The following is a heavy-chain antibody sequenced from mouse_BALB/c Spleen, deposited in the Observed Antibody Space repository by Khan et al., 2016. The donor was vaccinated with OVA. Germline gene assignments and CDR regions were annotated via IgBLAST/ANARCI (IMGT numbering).Heavy chain of an antibody. CDR3: ARRGYDYGRGAWLAY. Sequence: QVQLKQSGPGLVQPSQSLSITCTVSGFSLTNYSVHWVRQSPGKGLEWLGVIWSAGSTDYNAAFISRLSISKDNSRSQVFFKMNSLQPNDTAIYYWARRGYDYGRGAWLAYWGQGTLVTVSA. CDR2: IWSAGST. J-gene: IGHJ3*01. V-gene: IGHV2-2*02. D-gene: IGHD2-4*01. CDR1: GFSLTNYS.